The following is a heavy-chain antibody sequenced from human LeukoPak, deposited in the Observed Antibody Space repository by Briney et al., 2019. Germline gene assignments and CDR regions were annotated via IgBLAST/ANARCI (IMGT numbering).Heavy chain of an antibody. CDR1: GFTFSSYG. Sequence: PGESLRLSCAASGFTFSSYGMNWVRQAPGKGLEWVSSISASGGTTYYADFVKGRFTISRDNSKNTLYLQMNSLRADDTAVYSCAKDPPTVMANAFHIWGQGTMVTVS. J-gene: IGHJ3*02. D-gene: IGHD5-18*01. CDR3: AKDPPTVMANAFHI. CDR2: ISASGGTT. V-gene: IGHV3-23*01.